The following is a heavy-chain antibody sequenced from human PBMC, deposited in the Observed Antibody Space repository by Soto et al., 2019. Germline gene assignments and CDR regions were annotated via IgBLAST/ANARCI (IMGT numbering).Heavy chain of an antibody. V-gene: IGHV4-30-4*01. CDR1: GGSISSGDYY. CDR2: IYYSGST. Sequence: PSETLSLTCTVSGGSISSGDYYWSWIRQPPGKGLEWIGYIYYSGSTYYNPSLKSRVTISVDTSKNQFSLKLSSVTAADTAVYYCAREATIADRLDSWGQGTLVTVSS. D-gene: IGHD6-6*01. CDR3: AREATIADRLDS. J-gene: IGHJ4*02.